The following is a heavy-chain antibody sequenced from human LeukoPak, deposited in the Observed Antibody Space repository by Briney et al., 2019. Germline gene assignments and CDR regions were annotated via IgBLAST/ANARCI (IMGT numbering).Heavy chain of an antibody. Sequence: SETLSLTCTVSGGSISSSSYYWGWIRQPPGKGLEWIGSIYYSGSTYYNPSLKSRVTISVDTSKNQFSLKLSSVTAADTAVYYCERDRYDSSGALDYWGQGTLVTVSS. CDR2: IYYSGST. CDR3: ERDRYDSSGALDY. CDR1: GGSISSSSYY. D-gene: IGHD3-22*01. J-gene: IGHJ4*02. V-gene: IGHV4-39*07.